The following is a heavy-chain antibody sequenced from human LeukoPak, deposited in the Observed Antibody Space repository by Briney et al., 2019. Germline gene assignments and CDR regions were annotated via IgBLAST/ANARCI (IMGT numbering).Heavy chain of an antibody. D-gene: IGHD3-16*01. CDR3: ARGDYYDGGGRNWFDP. J-gene: IGHJ5*02. Sequence: SETLSLTCTVSGGSISSYYWSWIRQPPGKGLEWIGYIRYSGITDYNPSLKSRITMSVDTSRNQFSLRLTSVTAADTAVYYCARGDYYDGGGRNWFDPWGQGTLVTVSS. V-gene: IGHV4-59*12. CDR1: GGSISSYY. CDR2: IRYSGIT.